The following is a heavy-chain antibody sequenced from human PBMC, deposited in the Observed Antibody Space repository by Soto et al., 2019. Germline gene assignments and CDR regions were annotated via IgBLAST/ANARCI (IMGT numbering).Heavy chain of an antibody. V-gene: IGHV3-48*02. CDR2: ISSGSTTI. Sequence: TGGSLRPSCAASGFSFITSTMNWVRQAPGKGLEWVSYISSGSTTIYYADSVKGRFTISRDNDKNSLYLQMNSLRDEDTAVYYCARVRRNDASDYYGMDVWGQGTTVTVSS. J-gene: IGHJ6*02. D-gene: IGHD1-1*01. CDR3: ARVRRNDASDYYGMDV. CDR1: GFSFITST.